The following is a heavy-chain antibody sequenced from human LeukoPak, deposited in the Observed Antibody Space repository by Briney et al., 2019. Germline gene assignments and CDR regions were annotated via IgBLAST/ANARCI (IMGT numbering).Heavy chain of an antibody. CDR2: IYYSGST. V-gene: IGHV4-39*01. CDR3: AKLGYCSGGSCYPTDY. D-gene: IGHD2-15*01. J-gene: IGHJ4*02. CDR1: GGSISSSSYY. Sequence: SETLSLTCPVSGGSISSSSYYWGWIRQPPGKGLEWVGSIYYSGSTYYNPSLKSRVTISVDTSKNQFSLKLSSVTAADTAVYYCAKLGYCSGGSCYPTDYWGQGTLVTVSS.